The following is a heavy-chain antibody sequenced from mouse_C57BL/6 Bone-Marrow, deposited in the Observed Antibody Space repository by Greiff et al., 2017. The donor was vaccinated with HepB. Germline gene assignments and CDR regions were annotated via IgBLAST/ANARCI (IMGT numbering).Heavy chain of an antibody. V-gene: IGHV1-19*01. CDR1: GYTFTDYY. D-gene: IGHD1-1*01. J-gene: IGHJ3*01. CDR3: ARGNGSSYGGFAY. CDR2: INPYHGGT. Sequence: VQLQQSGPVLVKPGASVKMSCKASGYTFTDYYMNWVKPSHGKSLEWIGVINPYHGGTSYNQKFKGKATLTVAKSSSTAYMELNSLTSEDSAVYYCARGNGSSYGGFAYWGQGTLVTVSA.